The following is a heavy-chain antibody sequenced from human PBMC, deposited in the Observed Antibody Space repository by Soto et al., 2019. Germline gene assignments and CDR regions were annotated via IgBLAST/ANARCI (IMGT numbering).Heavy chain of an antibody. CDR2: IFYSGST. Sequence: PSETLSLTCTVSGVSISSDSWIWIRQPPGKGLHWMGYIFYSGSTNYNPSLRGRVTMSLDTSNNQFSLKLSSVTAADTAVYYCARLQCSTTSCSLCQWGQGTLVTVSS. CDR1: GVSISSDS. J-gene: IGHJ4*02. CDR3: ARLQCSTTSCSLCQ. V-gene: IGHV4-59*08. D-gene: IGHD2-2*01.